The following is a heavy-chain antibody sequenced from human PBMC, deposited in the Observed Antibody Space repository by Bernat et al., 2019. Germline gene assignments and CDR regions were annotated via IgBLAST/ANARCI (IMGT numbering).Heavy chain of an antibody. CDR1: GFTFSSYG. CDR2: ISYDGSNK. V-gene: IGHV3-30*03. CDR3: GRNKVRGVIRPQY. Sequence: QVQLVESGGGVVQPGRSLRLSCAASGFTFSSYGMHWVRQAPGKGLEWVAVISYDGSNKYYADSVKGRFTISRDNSKNTLYLQMNSLRAEDTAVYYCGRNKVRGVIRPQYWGQGTPVTVSS. D-gene: IGHD3-10*01. J-gene: IGHJ4*02.